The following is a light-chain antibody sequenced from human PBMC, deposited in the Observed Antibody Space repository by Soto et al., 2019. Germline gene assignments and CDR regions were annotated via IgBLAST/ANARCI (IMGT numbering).Light chain of an antibody. CDR2: DAS. CDR1: QSISSW. Sequence: DIQMTQSPSTLSASVGDRVTITCRASQSISSWLAWYQQKPGKAPNLLIYDASSLESGVPSRFSGGGSGTEFTLTISSLQPDDFATYYCQQYTSCPGTFGQGTKVDIK. J-gene: IGKJ1*01. CDR3: QQYTSCPGT. V-gene: IGKV1-5*01.